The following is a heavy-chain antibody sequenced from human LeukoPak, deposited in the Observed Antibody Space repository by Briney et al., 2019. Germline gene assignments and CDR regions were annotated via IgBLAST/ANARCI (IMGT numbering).Heavy chain of an antibody. V-gene: IGHV3-23*01. CDR3: AKRVAYNSGYYWDY. CDR2: ISSRGGDT. CDR1: GFTFSSYG. Sequence: PGGSLRLSCAASGFTFSSYGMSWVRQAPGKGLEWVSAISSRGGDTYYADSVKGRFTISRDNSKNTPYVQMNSLRAEDTAVYYCAKRVAYNSGYYWDYWGQGTLVTVSS. D-gene: IGHD6-19*01. J-gene: IGHJ4*02.